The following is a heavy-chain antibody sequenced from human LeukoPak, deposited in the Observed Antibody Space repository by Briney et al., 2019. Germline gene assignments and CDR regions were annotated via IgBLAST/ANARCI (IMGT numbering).Heavy chain of an antibody. D-gene: IGHD5-18*01. CDR2: MSPNTGKT. CDR3: ARDGRNTALSFDY. V-gene: IGHV1-8*01. J-gene: IGHJ4*02. Sequence: ASVKVSCKASGYTFIDFDINWVRQASGQGLEWMGKMSPNTGKTDYAQKFQGRVTITRDTSINTVYMDLYSLTSNDTGVYYCARDGRNTALSFDYWGQGTLVTVSS. CDR1: GYTFIDFD.